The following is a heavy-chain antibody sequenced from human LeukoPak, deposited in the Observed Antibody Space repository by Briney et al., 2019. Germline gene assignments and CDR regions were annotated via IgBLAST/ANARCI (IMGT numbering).Heavy chain of an antibody. J-gene: IGHJ4*02. D-gene: IGHD3-22*01. Sequence: PSETLSLTCTVSGGSISGYYWSWIRQPPGKGLEWIGYIYYSGSTNYNPSLKSRVAISVDTSKNQFSLKLSSVTAADTAVYYCAREHYYDSSGMGFDYWGQGTLVTVSS. V-gene: IGHV4-59*01. CDR3: AREHYYDSSGMGFDY. CDR2: IYYSGST. CDR1: GGSISGYY.